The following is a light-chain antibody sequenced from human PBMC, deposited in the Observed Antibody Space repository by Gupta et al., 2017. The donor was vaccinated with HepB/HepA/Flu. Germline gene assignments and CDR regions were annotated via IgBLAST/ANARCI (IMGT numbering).Light chain of an antibody. CDR2: GHN. CDR3: QARDMSTDHVV. Sequence: SSELTQEPSESVSLGQTVRMTCQGDSFRRYYVSWYQQKPGQAPVLVMYGHNSRPSGIPERFSGSNSGNTASLNINGSQAGDEADYYCQARDMSTDHVVFGGGTKLTVL. CDR1: SFRRYY. J-gene: IGLJ3*02. V-gene: IGLV3-19*01.